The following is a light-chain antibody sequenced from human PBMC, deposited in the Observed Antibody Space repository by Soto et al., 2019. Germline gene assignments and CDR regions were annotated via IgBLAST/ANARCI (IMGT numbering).Light chain of an antibody. Sequence: DIKMTQSPSALSASVGDRVTITCRASQSISSWLAWYQQKPGKAPKLLIYKASSLESGVPSRFSGSGYGTEFTLTISSLQPDDFATYYCQQYNSYWPFGQGAKVDIK. CDR3: QQYNSYWP. CDR2: KAS. V-gene: IGKV1-5*03. J-gene: IGKJ1*01. CDR1: QSISSW.